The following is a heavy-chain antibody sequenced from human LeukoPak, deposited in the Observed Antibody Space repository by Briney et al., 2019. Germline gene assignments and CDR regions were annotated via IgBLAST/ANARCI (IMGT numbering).Heavy chain of an antibody. D-gene: IGHD6-19*01. V-gene: IGHV4-34*01. CDR3: AREPGIAVAGEFDY. Sequence: SETLSLTCDVSGGSFSGYYWAWIRQPPGKGLEWIGDINQSGGTNYNPSLKSRVTISLDTSKRQFSLILNSVTAADTAVYYCAREPGIAVAGEFDYWGQGTLVTVSS. J-gene: IGHJ4*02. CDR1: GGSFSGYY. CDR2: INQSGGT.